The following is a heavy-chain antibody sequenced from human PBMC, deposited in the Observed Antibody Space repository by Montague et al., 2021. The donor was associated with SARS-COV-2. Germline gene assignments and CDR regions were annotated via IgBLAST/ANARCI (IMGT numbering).Heavy chain of an antibody. Sequence: SETLSLTCSVSGGSFDSDNFFWGWIRQPPGKRLEWIGVISNGGSTFDNPSLKSRVTISVHTSRNQLSLNVKSVTAADTAVYYCARHRRYGVVTYYPDFWGQGNLVTVAS. CDR2: ISNGGST. CDR3: ARHRRYGVVTYYPDF. D-gene: IGHD2-8*01. J-gene: IGHJ4*02. CDR1: GGSFDSDNFF. V-gene: IGHV4-39*01.